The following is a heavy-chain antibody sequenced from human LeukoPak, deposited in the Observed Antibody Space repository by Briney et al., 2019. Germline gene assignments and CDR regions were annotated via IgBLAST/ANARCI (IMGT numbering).Heavy chain of an antibody. J-gene: IGHJ4*02. CDR1: GYTFTSYW. V-gene: IGHV5-51*01. CDR3: ARALHERQMPRYFDY. CDR2: IYPGDSDA. Sequence: KVSCKASGYTFTSYWIGWVRQMPGKGLEWMGIIYPGDSDARYNPSFQDQVTISADKSISTAYLQWSSLKASDTAMYYCARALHERQMPRYFDYWGQGTLVTVSS. D-gene: IGHD4-11*01.